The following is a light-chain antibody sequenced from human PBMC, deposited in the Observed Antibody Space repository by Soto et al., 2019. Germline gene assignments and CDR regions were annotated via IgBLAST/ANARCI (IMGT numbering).Light chain of an antibody. CDR3: QQYYSAPFA. CDR1: QSVLYSSNSDNY. CDR2: WAS. Sequence: DIVMTQSPDSLTVSLGERATINCKSSQSVLYSSNSDNYLAWYQQKPGQPPKLLIYWASTRESGVPDRFSGSGSGTDFTLPISGLQAEDVAVYYCQQYYSAPFAFGGGTKVEIK. V-gene: IGKV4-1*01. J-gene: IGKJ4*01.